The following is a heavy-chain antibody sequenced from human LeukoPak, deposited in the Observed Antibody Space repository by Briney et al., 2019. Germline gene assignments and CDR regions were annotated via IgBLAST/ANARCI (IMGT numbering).Heavy chain of an antibody. D-gene: IGHD7-27*01. Sequence: GGSLRLSCAASGFTFSSYWMSRVRQAPGKGLEWVANIKQDGSERYYVDSVKGRFTVSRDNSKNTLFLQMNSLRAEDTAVYYCAKDGGLWVSAHWGDSWGRGTLVTVSS. CDR3: AKDGGLWVSAHWGDS. J-gene: IGHJ4*02. CDR2: IKQDGSER. V-gene: IGHV3-7*03. CDR1: GFTFSSYW.